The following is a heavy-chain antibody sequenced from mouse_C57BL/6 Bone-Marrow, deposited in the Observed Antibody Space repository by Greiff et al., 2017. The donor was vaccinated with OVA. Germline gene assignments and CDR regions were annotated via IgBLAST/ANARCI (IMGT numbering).Heavy chain of an antibody. J-gene: IGHJ2*01. V-gene: IGHV1-50*01. CDR2: IDPSDSYT. D-gene: IGHD2-5*01. Sequence: QVQLQQPGAELVKPGASVKLSCKASGYTFTSYWMQWVKQRPGQGLEWIGEIDPSDSYTNYNQKFKGKATLTVDTSSRTAYMQLSSLTSEDSAVYYCARGGNYSSYYFDYWGQGTTLTVSS. CDR1: GYTFTSYW. CDR3: ARGGNYSSYYFDY.